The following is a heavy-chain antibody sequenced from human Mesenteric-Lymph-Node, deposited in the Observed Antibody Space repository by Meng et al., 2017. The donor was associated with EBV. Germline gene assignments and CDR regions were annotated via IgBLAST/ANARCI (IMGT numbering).Heavy chain of an antibody. V-gene: IGHV3-11*01. CDR2: ISSSGDTK. D-gene: IGHD7-27*01. CDR1: GFTFSDYY. CDR3: ARGGLTGFDY. Sequence: QVPLVESGGGLVKPGGALRLSCAASGFTFSDYYMSWIRQAPGKGLEWISCISSSGDTKYYADSVKGRFTISRDTAKKSLYLQMNSLRAEDTAVYYCARGGLTGFDYWGQGTLVTVSS. J-gene: IGHJ4*02.